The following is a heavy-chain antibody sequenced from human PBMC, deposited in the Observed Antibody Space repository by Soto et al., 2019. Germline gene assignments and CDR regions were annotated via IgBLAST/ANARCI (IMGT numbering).Heavy chain of an antibody. J-gene: IGHJ6*02. CDR3: AKDPPYYYDSSGYSGMDV. Sequence: GGSLRLSCAASGVTFSDYAMSWVRQAPGEGLEWVSAISAGGGTIYYADSVKGRFTISRDNSKNTLYLQMNSLRAEDTAVYYCAKDPPYYYDSSGYSGMDVWGQGTTVTVSS. CDR1: GVTFSDYA. CDR2: ISAGGGTI. D-gene: IGHD3-22*01. V-gene: IGHV3-23*01.